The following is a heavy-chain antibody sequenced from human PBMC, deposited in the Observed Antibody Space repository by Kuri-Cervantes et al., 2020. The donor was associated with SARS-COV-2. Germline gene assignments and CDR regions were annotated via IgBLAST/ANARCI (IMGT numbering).Heavy chain of an antibody. D-gene: IGHD2-15*01. V-gene: IGHV4-59*12. Sequence: SETLSLTCAVYGGSFSGYYWSWIRQPPGKGLEWIGYIYYSGSTNYNPSLKSRVTISVDTSKNQFSLKLSSVTAADTAVYYCARGLRLGYCSGGSCSDAFDIWGQGTMVTVSS. CDR3: ARGLRLGYCSGGSCSDAFDI. CDR2: IYYSGST. J-gene: IGHJ3*02. CDR1: GGSFSGYY.